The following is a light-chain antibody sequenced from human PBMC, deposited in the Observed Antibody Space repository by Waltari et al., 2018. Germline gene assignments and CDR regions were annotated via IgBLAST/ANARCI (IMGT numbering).Light chain of an antibody. CDR2: DAS. J-gene: IGKJ2*01. V-gene: IGKV3-11*01. Sequence: EIVLTQSPATLSLSPGERATLSCRASQSVRTYLAWYQQNPGQAPRLLIYDASNRATGIPARFSGSGSGADFTLTISSLEPEDFAVYHCQQRSNWPYTFGPGTNVDIK. CDR1: QSVRTY. CDR3: QQRSNWPYT.